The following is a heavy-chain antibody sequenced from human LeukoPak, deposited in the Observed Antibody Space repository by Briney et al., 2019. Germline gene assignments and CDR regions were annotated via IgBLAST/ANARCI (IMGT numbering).Heavy chain of an antibody. Sequence: GGSLRLSCAASGFTFSSYEMNWVRQAPGKGLEWVSYISSSGSTIYYADPVKGRFTISRDNAKNSLYLQMNSLRAEDTAVYYCARVAAMAQFDYWGQGTLVTVSS. CDR2: ISSSGSTI. V-gene: IGHV3-48*03. D-gene: IGHD5-18*01. CDR3: ARVAAMAQFDY. CDR1: GFTFSSYE. J-gene: IGHJ4*02.